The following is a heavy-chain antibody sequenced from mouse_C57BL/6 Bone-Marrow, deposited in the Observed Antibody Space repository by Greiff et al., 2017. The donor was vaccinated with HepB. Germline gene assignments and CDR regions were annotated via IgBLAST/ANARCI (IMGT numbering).Heavy chain of an antibody. Sequence: VLFVASGGGFVPPGGSMQLSCAASGFTFRDAWMDWVRQSPETGLEWVAEIRNKANNHATYYAESVKGRFTISRDDSKSSVYLQMNSLRAEDTGIYYCTRPGPGWYFDVWGTGTTVTVSS. CDR2: IRNKANNHAT. V-gene: IGHV6-6*01. CDR3: TRPGPGWYFDV. D-gene: IGHD3-3*01. J-gene: IGHJ1*03. CDR1: GFTFRDAW.